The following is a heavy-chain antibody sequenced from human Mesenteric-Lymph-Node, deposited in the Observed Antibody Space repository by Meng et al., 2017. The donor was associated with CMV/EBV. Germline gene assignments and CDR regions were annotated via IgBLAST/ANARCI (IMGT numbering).Heavy chain of an antibody. V-gene: IGHV1-24*01. CDR3: ATTRLFLEWPYFDY. J-gene: IGHJ4*02. CDR1: GYSFRTYG. D-gene: IGHD3-3*01. Sequence: ASVKVSCKASGYSFRTYGITWVRQVTGQGLEWMGGFDPEDGETIYAQKFQGRVTMTEDTSTDTAYMELSSLRSEDTAVYYCATTRLFLEWPYFDYWGQGTLVTVSS. CDR2: FDPEDGET.